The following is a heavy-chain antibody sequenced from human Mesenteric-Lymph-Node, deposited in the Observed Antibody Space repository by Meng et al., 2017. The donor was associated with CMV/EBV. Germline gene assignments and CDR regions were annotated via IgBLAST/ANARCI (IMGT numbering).Heavy chain of an antibody. CDR3: ASGGRVTTMVPGVGYY. J-gene: IGHJ4*02. D-gene: IGHD3-10*01. CDR2: IIPIFATA. Sequence: SGGPFISYTLRWVRQAPGQGLGWMGGIIPIFATANYAQKFHGRVTITADESTSTAYLELRSLTSDDTAIYYGASGGRVTTMVPGVGYYWGQGTLVTVSS. V-gene: IGHV1-69*01. CDR1: GGPFISYT.